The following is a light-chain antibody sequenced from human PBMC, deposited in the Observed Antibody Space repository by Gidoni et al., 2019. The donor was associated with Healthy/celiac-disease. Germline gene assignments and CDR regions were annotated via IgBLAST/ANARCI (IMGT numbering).Light chain of an antibody. V-gene: IGKV4-1*01. CDR1: QSVLYSSNNKNY. J-gene: IGKJ4*01. CDR2: WAS. Sequence: IVMPQSPDYLAVSLGERATINCKSSQSVLYSSNNKNYLACYQQKPGQPPLLLIYWASTRESGVPDLFSGSGSGTDFTLTISSLHADDVAVYYCHHYYSTPFTFGGGTKVEIK. CDR3: HHYYSTPFT.